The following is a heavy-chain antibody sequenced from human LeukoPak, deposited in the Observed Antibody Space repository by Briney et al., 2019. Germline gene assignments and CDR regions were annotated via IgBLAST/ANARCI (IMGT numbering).Heavy chain of an antibody. CDR1: GFTVCSNY. J-gene: IGHJ4*02. CDR2: IYSGGST. CDR3: ARGSSGSYYEAYFDY. D-gene: IGHD1-26*01. V-gene: IGHV3-53*01. Sequence: GGSLRLSCAASGFTVCSNYMSWVRQAPGKGLEWVSVIYSGGSTYYADSVKGRFTISRDNSKNTLYLQMNSLRAEDTAVYYCARGSSGSYYEAYFDYWGQGTLVTVSS.